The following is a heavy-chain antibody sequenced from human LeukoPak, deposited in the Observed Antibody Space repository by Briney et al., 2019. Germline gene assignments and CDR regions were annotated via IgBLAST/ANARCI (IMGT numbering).Heavy chain of an antibody. CDR3: ARAIPARRGENWFDS. V-gene: IGHV3-13*01. CDR1: EFTFSSSD. Sequence: PGGSLRLSCAASEFTFSSSDMHWVRQATGKGLEWVSAIGPAGDTYYPGSVKGRFTISRENAKNSLYLQMNSLRAGDTAVYYCARAIPARRGENWFDSWGQGTLVTVSS. CDR2: IGPAGDT. D-gene: IGHD6-6*01. J-gene: IGHJ5*01.